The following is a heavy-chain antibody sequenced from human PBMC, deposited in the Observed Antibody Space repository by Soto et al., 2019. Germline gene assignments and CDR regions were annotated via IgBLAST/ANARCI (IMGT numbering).Heavy chain of an antibody. CDR2: ISGSGGST. CDR3: AKDDRDYGDYWFDP. V-gene: IGHV3-23*01. D-gene: IGHD4-17*01. Sequence: HPGGSLRLSCAASGFTFSSYAMSWVRQAPGKGLEWVSAISGSGGSTYYADSVKGRFTISRDNSKNTLYLQMNSLRAEDTAVYYCAKDDRDYGDYWFDPWGQGTRVTAPQ. CDR1: GFTFSSYA. J-gene: IGHJ5*02.